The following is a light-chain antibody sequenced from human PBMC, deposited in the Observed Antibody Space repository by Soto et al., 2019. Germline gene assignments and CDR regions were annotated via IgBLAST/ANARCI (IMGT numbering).Light chain of an antibody. CDR2: RDT. V-gene: IGLV3-9*01. CDR1: NIGSKN. Sequence: SYELTQPLSVSVALGQTAKITCGGNNIGSKNVHWYQQKPGQAPVVVIYRDTNRPSGIPERFSGSSSGNTATLTISRAQAGDEADYYCQVWDSSLVVFGGGIKLTVL. CDR3: QVWDSSLVV. J-gene: IGLJ2*01.